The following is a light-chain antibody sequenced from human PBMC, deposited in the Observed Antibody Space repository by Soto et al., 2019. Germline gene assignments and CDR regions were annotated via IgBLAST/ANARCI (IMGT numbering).Light chain of an antibody. V-gene: IGKV1-5*01. Sequence: EIQMTQSPSTLSSSVGDGVTLTCRASQNISVWLAWYQQRPGNAPKFLIYDASNLETGVSSRFSGSGSGTEFTLTILSLQADDFSTYYCQKYDSSSPTFGQGTKLEIK. CDR1: QNISVW. J-gene: IGKJ2*01. CDR3: QKYDSSSPT. CDR2: DAS.